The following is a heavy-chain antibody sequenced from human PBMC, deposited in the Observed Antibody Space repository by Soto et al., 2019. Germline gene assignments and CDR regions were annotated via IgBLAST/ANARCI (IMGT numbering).Heavy chain of an antibody. CDR2: IYYSGST. CDR1: GGSISSSSYY. CDR3: ATQEVGGSYVYTFDP. Sequence: QLQLQESGPGLVKPSETLSLTCTVSGGSISSSSYYWGWIRQPPGKGLEWIGSIYYSGSTYYNPSLKSRVTISVDTSKNHVSLQLSSVTAADTAVYYCATQEVGGSYVYTFDPWGQGTLVTVSS. V-gene: IGHV4-39*02. J-gene: IGHJ5*02. D-gene: IGHD1-26*01.